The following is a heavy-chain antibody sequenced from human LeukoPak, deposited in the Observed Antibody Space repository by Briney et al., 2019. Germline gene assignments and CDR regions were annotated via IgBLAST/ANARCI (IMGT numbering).Heavy chain of an antibody. J-gene: IGHJ5*02. CDR1: GGSISSSSYC. CDR3: VREDGYNYLNWFDP. V-gene: IGHV4-39*07. CDR2: IYYSGST. D-gene: IGHD5-24*01. Sequence: SETLSLTCTVSGGSISSSSYCWGWIRQPPGKGLEWIGSIYYSGSTYYNPSLKSRVTISVDTSKNQFSLKLSSVTAADTAVYYCVREDGYNYLNWFDPWGQGTLVTVSS.